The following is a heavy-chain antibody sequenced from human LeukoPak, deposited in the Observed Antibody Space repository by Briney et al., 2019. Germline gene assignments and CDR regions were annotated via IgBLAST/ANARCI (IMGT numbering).Heavy chain of an antibody. Sequence: PSETLSLTCTVSGGSISSYYWNWIRQPPGKGLEWIGYIYYSGSTNYNPSLKSRVTISVDTSKNQFSLKLSSVTAADTAVYYCARDHYYGSERGGFDYWGQGTLVTVSS. CDR1: GGSISSYY. J-gene: IGHJ4*02. D-gene: IGHD3-10*01. CDR2: IYYSGST. V-gene: IGHV4-59*01. CDR3: ARDHYYGSERGGFDY.